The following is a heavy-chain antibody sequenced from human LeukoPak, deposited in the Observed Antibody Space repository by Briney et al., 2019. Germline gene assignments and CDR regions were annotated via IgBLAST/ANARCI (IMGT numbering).Heavy chain of an antibody. J-gene: IGHJ4*01. CDR2: VSSTGSAI. V-gene: IGHV3-48*02. D-gene: IGHD4-17*01. CDR3: ARAPGTTFDY. Sequence: PGGSLRLSCAASGFTFSRYSMSWVRQAPGKGLEWVSYVSSTGSAIYYADSVKGRFTISRDDAKNSLYLQMNSLRDEDTAVYYCARAPGTTFDYWGHGNMVTVSS. CDR1: GFTFSRYS.